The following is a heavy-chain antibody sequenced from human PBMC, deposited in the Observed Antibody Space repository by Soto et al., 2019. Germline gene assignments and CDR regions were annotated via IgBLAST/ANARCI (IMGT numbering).Heavy chain of an antibody. J-gene: IGHJ4*02. D-gene: IGHD3-9*01. CDR1: GYTFTSYY. Sequence: ASVKVSCKASGYTFTSYYMHWVRQAPGQGLEWMGWINPGNGNTKYSQRFQGRVTITRDTSASTAYMELSSLTSEDTAVYYCARRGALTSYYYGYYFDYWGQGTLVTVSS. CDR3: ARRGALTSYYYGYYFDY. CDR2: INPGNGNT. V-gene: IGHV1-3*01.